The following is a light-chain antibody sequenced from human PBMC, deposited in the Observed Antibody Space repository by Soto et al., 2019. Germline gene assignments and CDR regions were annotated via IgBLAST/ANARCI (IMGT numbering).Light chain of an antibody. Sequence: QSVLTQPPSVSGAPGQRVTISCTGSSSNIGAGYDVHWYRQLPGTAPKLLIYGNSNRPSGVPDRFSGSKSGTSASLAITGLQAEDEADYYCQSYDSSLSDLVVFGGGTKLTVL. J-gene: IGLJ2*01. V-gene: IGLV1-40*01. CDR1: SSNIGAGYD. CDR2: GNS. CDR3: QSYDSSLSDLVV.